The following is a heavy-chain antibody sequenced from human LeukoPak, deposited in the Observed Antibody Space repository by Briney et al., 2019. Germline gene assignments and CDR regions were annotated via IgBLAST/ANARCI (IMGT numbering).Heavy chain of an antibody. Sequence: SETLSLTCTVSGGSISGYYRSWIRQSPGKGLEWIGYIYSSGSTNYNPSLKSRVTMSVDPSKSQSSLKLSSVTAADTAVYYCARCFADTALDYWGQGTPVTVSS. V-gene: IGHV4-59*12. CDR2: IYSSGST. CDR3: ARCFADTALDY. CDR1: GGSISGYY. J-gene: IGHJ4*02. D-gene: IGHD5-18*01.